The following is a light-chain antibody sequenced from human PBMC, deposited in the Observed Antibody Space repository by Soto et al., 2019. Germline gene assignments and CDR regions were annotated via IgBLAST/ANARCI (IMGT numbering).Light chain of an antibody. Sequence: QSALTQPASVSGSPGQTITISCTGTSSDVGGYNYLSWYQQHPGKAPKVMIYEVSNRPSGVSNRFSGSKSGNTASLTISGLQAEDEADYVCSSYTTSGPPVFCGGTKLTVL. CDR3: SSYTTSGPPV. CDR2: EVS. CDR1: SSDVGGYNY. V-gene: IGLV2-14*01. J-gene: IGLJ3*02.